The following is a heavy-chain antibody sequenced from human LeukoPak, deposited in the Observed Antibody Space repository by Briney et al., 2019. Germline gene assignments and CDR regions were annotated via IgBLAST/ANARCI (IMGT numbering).Heavy chain of an antibody. V-gene: IGHV1-2*06. CDR1: GYTFTGYY. Sequence: GASVKVSCKASGYTFTGYYMHWVRRAPGQGREWMGRINPNSGGTNYAQKFQGRVTMTRDTSISTAYMELSRLRSDDTAVYYCARIGYCSSTSCYSSNAFDIWGQGTMVTVSS. D-gene: IGHD2-2*01. J-gene: IGHJ3*02. CDR3: ARIGYCSSTSCYSSNAFDI. CDR2: INPNSGGT.